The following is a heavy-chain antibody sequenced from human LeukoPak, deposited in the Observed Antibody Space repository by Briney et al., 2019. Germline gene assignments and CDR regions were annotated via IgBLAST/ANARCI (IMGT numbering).Heavy chain of an antibody. J-gene: IGHJ4*02. CDR3: ARDNPCDSSGYYPDY. Sequence: GASVKVSCKASGYTFTGSYMHWVRQAPGQGLEWMGWVNPNSGGTNYAQKFQGRVAMTRDTSISTAYMELSSLRSDDTAVYYCARDNPCDSSGYYPDYWGQGTLVTVSS. V-gene: IGHV1-2*02. CDR1: GYTFTGSY. D-gene: IGHD3-22*01. CDR2: VNPNSGGT.